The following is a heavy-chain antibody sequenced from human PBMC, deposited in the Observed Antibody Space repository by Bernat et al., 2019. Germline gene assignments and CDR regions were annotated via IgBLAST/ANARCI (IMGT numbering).Heavy chain of an antibody. CDR1: GFTFSNYG. V-gene: IGHV3-33*01. J-gene: IGHJ4*02. CDR3: AREASRILRQFDY. Sequence: QVQMVESGGGVVQPGRSLRLTCVASGFTFSNYGMHWVRQAPGKGLEWVAIIWYDGRNEDYADSVKGRFTISRDNSQNTLCLQMNSLRADDTAVYYCAREASRILRQFDYWGQGTLVTVSS. CDR2: IWYDGRNE. D-gene: IGHD5-12*01.